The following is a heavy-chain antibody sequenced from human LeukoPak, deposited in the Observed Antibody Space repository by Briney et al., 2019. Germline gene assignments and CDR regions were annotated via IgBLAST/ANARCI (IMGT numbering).Heavy chain of an antibody. V-gene: IGHV3-23*01. D-gene: IGHD6-13*01. CDR3: AILPGYSSGWYEVNY. CDR2: ISGSGGST. Sequence: GGSLRLSCAASGFTFSSYAMSWVRQAPGKGLEWVSGISGSGGSTHYADSVKGRFTISRDNSRNTLYLQMNSPRAEDTAVYYCAILPGYSSGWYEVNYWGQGTLVTVSS. CDR1: GFTFSSYA. J-gene: IGHJ4*02.